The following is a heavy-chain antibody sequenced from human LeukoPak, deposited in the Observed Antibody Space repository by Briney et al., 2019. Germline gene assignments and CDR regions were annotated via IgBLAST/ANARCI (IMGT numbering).Heavy chain of an antibody. CDR2: ISSSSSYI. J-gene: IGHJ4*02. Sequence: GGSLRLSCAASGFTFSSYSMNWVRKAPGKGLEWVSSISSSSSYIYYADSVKGRFTISRDNAKNSLYLQMNSLRAEDTAVYYCARGDSSGYYPYYFDYWGQGTLVTVSS. CDR1: GFTFSSYS. D-gene: IGHD3-22*01. V-gene: IGHV3-21*01. CDR3: ARGDSSGYYPYYFDY.